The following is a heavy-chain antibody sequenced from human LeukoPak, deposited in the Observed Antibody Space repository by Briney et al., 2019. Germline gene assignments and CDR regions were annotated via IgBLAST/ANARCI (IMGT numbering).Heavy chain of an antibody. CDR1: GFTFSSYA. V-gene: IGHV3-30-3*01. CDR3: ARDGYYYDSSGYYPYYLDY. CDR2: ISYDGSNK. J-gene: IGHJ4*02. Sequence: GGSLRLSCAASGFTFSSYAMHWVRQAPGKGLEWVAVISYDGSNKYYADSVKGRLTISRDNSKNTLYLQMNSLRAEDTAVYYCARDGYYYDSSGYYPYYLDYWGQGTLVTVSS. D-gene: IGHD3-22*01.